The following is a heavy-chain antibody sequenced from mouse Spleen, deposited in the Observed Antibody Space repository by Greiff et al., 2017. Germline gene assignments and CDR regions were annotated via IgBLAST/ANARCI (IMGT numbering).Heavy chain of an antibody. J-gene: IGHJ2*01. CDR3: ARRRTGPFDY. CDR2: ISSGSSTI. CDR1: GFTFSDYG. D-gene: IGHD4-1*01. Sequence: EVHLVESGGGLVKPGGSLKLSCAASGFTFSDYGMHWVRQAPEKGLEWVAYISSGSSTIYYADTVKGRFTISRDNAKNTLFLQMTSLRSEDTAMYYWARRRTGPFDYGGQGTTLTVSS. V-gene: IGHV5-17*01.